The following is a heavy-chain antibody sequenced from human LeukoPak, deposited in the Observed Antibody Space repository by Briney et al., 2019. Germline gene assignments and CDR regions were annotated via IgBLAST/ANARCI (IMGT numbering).Heavy chain of an antibody. Sequence: EGSLRLSCAASGFTFSSYTMSWVRQAPGKGLEWVSAISGSGGSTYYADSVKGRFTISRDNSKNTLYLQMNSLRAEDTAVYYCANSGYCSSTSCSGHDAFDIWGQGTMVTVSS. V-gene: IGHV3-23*01. CDR2: ISGSGGST. CDR1: GFTFSSYT. D-gene: IGHD2-2*01. CDR3: ANSGYCSSTSCSGHDAFDI. J-gene: IGHJ3*02.